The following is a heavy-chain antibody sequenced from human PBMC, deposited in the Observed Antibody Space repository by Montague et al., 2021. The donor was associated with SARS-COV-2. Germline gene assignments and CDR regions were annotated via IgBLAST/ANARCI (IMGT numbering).Heavy chain of an antibody. D-gene: IGHD2-2*01. CDR3: ARLKAPYCSSTSCYSASCFDP. V-gene: IGHV4-39*01. J-gene: IGHJ5*02. Sequence: SETLSLTCTVSGGSISSSSYYWGWIRQPPGKGLEWIGSIYYSGSTYYNPSLKSRVTISVDTSKNQFSLKLSSVTAADTAVYYCARLKAPYCSSTSCYSASCFDPWGQGTLVTVSS. CDR2: IYYSGST. CDR1: GGSISSSSYY.